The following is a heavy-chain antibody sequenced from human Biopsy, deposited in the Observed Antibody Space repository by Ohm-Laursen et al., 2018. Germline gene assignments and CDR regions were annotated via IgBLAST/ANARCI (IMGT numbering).Heavy chain of an antibody. J-gene: IGHJ4*02. CDR2: ISPYNGDT. V-gene: IGHV1-18*01. CDR3: ARDRWPHVTLLGLVVFDF. CDR1: GYTFTNYG. Sequence: SVKVSCNVSGYTFTNYGISWVRQAPGQGLEWMGWISPYNGDTEYAQKLQGRVTMTTDTSTSTAYMDLRSLRSDDTAVYYCARDRWPHVTLLGLVVFDFWGQGTLVIVSS. D-gene: IGHD3-3*01.